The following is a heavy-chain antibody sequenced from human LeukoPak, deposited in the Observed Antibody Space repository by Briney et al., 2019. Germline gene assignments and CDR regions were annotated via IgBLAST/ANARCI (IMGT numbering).Heavy chain of an antibody. Sequence: PGGSLRLSCEASGFTFSTYAMHWVRQAPGKGLELVALISHDGGDKNYADSVKGRFTISRDNSNSTLYLQMDSLRGDDAAVYYCAKAVGSISWSFDYWGQGTLVTVSS. CDR2: ISHDGGDK. CDR3: AKAVGSISWSFDY. D-gene: IGHD6-13*01. CDR1: GFTFSTYA. V-gene: IGHV3-30*18. J-gene: IGHJ4*02.